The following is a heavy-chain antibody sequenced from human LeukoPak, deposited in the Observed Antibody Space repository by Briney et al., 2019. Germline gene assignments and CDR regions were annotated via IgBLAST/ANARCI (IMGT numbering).Heavy chain of an antibody. Sequence: GSLRLSCAASGFTFNSYYMNWVRQAPGKGLVWVSRINRDGSDTIYADSVKGRFTISRDNAKNTLFLQVNSLRAEDTAVYYCAREDFGVDFWGQGTQVTVSS. J-gene: IGHJ4*02. CDR2: INRDGSDT. V-gene: IGHV3-74*01. CDR3: AREDFGVDF. D-gene: IGHD3-10*01. CDR1: GFTFNSYY.